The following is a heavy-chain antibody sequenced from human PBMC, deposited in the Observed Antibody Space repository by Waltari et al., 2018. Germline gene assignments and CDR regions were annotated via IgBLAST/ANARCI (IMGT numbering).Heavy chain of an antibody. J-gene: IGHJ2*01. V-gene: IGHV3-74*01. D-gene: IGHD4-17*01. CDR1: GFRSSRFV. CDR2: SNSDGSST. CDR3: ARGARRTTVTTGWWYFDL. Sequence: EVQLVESGGGLVQPGGSVRLYCAASGFRSSRFVRQLVRQAPGKGLVWVSRSNSDGSSTSYADSVKGRFTISKDNAKNTVYLQMNSLRAEDTAIYYCARGARRTTVTTGWWYFDLWGRGTLVTVSS.